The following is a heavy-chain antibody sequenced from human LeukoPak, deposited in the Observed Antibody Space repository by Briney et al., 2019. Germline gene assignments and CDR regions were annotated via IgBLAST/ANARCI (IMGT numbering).Heavy chain of an antibody. CDR3: ASEQVYSDYFDY. CDR2: IEQDGSEK. V-gene: IGHV3-7*01. J-gene: IGHJ4*02. CDR1: GFIFSRNW. Sequence: GGSLRLSCAASGFIFSRNWMSWVRQAPGKGLEWVANIEQDGSEKYYVDSVKGRFTISRDNAKNSLYLQMNSLRAEDTAVYYCASEQVYSDYFDYWGQETLVTVSS. D-gene: IGHD1-26*01.